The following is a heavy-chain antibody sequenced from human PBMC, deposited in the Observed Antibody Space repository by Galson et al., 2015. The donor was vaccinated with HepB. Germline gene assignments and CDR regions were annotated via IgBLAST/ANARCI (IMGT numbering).Heavy chain of an antibody. CDR3: ATEYSSGWYGTFDY. CDR2: INPNSGGT. CDR1: GYTFTDYS. J-gene: IGHJ4*02. D-gene: IGHD6-19*01. V-gene: IGHV1-2*06. Sequence: SVKVSCKASGYTFTDYSLHWVRQAPGQGLEWMGRINPNSGGTNYAQKFRGRVTMTRDTSVSTAYMELSRLRSDDTALYYCATEYSSGWYGTFDYWGQGTLVTVSS.